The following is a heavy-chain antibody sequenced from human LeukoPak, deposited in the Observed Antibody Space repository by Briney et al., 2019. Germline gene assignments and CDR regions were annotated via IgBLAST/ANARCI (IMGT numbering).Heavy chain of an antibody. CDR3: VRDGGTDWYDP. CDR2: IEKDAREK. CDR1: GFTISHYW. Sequence: PGGSLRLSCVASGFTISHYWMTWVRQAPGKGLEWVANIEKDAREKTYVDSVKGRSTISRDNAKNSIFLQMNSLRVEDMAIYYCVRDGGTDWYDPWGQGTLVSVSS. V-gene: IGHV3-7*01. D-gene: IGHD3-16*01. J-gene: IGHJ5*02.